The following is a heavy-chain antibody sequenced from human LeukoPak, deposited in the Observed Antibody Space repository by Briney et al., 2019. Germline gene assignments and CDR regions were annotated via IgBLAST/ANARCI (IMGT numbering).Heavy chain of an antibody. Sequence: SETLSLTCTVSGGSISSYYWSWLRQPAGKGLEWIGRIYTSGSTNYNPSLTSRVTMSVDTSKNQFSLKLSSVTAADTAGYYCARNIRLGIAAAGTAYFDYWGQGTLVTVSS. CDR2: IYTSGST. J-gene: IGHJ4*02. CDR1: GGSISSYY. CDR3: ARNIRLGIAAAGTAYFDY. D-gene: IGHD6-13*01. V-gene: IGHV4-4*07.